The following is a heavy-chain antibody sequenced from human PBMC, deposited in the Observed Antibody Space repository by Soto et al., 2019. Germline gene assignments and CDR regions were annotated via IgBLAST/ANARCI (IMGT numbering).Heavy chain of an antibody. CDR1: GFTFSSYG. CDR2: IWYDGSNK. V-gene: IGHV3-33*01. J-gene: IGHJ6*02. CDR3: ARGGYCSSTSCYTYYYYGMDV. D-gene: IGHD2-2*02. Sequence: QVQLVESGGGVVQPGRSLRLSCAASGFTFSSYGMHWVRQAPGKGLEWVAVIWYDGSNKYYVDSVKGRFTISRDNSKNTLDLQMNSLRAEDTAVYYCARGGYCSSTSCYTYYYYGMDVWGQGTTVTVSS.